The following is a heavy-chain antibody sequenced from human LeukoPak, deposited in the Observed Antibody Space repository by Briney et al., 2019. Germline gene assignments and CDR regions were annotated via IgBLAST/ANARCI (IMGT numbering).Heavy chain of an antibody. CDR2: IYYSGST. Sequence: SETLSLTCTVSGGSISSYYWSWIRQPPGKGLEWIGYIYYSGSTNYYPSLKSRVTISVDTSKNQFSLKLSSVTAADTAVYYCARTFSYSNRWFDYWGQGTLVTVSS. J-gene: IGHJ4*02. D-gene: IGHD4-11*01. CDR3: ARTFSYSNRWFDY. CDR1: GGSISSYY. V-gene: IGHV4-59*01.